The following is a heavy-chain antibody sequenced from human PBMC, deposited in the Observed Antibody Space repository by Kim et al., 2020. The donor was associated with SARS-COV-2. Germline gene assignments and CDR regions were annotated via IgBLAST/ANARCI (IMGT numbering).Heavy chain of an antibody. CDR1: GFTFSSYG. J-gene: IGHJ5*02. V-gene: IGHV3-30*18. CDR3: AKVAWFGELGPFDP. Sequence: GGSLRLSCAASGFTFSSYGMHWVRQAPGKGLEWVAVISYDGSNKYYADSVKGRFTISRDNSKNTLYLQMNSLRAEDTAVYYCAKVAWFGELGPFDPWGQGTLVTVSS. D-gene: IGHD3-10*01. CDR2: ISYDGSNK.